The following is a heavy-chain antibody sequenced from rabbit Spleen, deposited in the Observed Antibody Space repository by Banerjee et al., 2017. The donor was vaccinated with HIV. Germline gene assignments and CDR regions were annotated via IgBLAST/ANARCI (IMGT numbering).Heavy chain of an antibody. CDR2: IDPIFGRT. CDR3: VRDLGYDDYSEKGYFNL. D-gene: IGHD2-1*01. J-gene: IGHJ4*01. Sequence: QEQLVESGGGLVQPGGSLKLSCKASGFDFSNYGVTWVRQAPGKGLEWIGYIDPIFGRTYYASWVNGRFTISSHNAQNTLYLQLNSLTAADTATYFCVRDLGYDDYSEKGYFNLWGPGTLSPS. V-gene: IGHV1S47*01. CDR1: GFDFSNYG.